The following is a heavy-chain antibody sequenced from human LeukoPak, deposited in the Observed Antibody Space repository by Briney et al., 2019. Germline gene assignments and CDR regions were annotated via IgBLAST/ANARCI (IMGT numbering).Heavy chain of an antibody. CDR1: GGSFSGYY. Sequence: PTETLSLTCAVYGGSFSGYYWSWIRQPPGKGLEWIGEINHSGSTNYNPSLKSRVTISVDTSKNQFSLKLSSVTAADTAVYYCAREYYDFWSGFYYWGQGTLVTVSS. J-gene: IGHJ4*02. D-gene: IGHD3-3*01. CDR2: INHSGST. V-gene: IGHV4-34*01. CDR3: AREYYDFWSGFYY.